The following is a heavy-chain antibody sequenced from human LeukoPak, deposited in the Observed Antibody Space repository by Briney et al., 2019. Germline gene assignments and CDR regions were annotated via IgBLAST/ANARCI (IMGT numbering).Heavy chain of an antibody. CDR1: AFTFSSYA. J-gene: IGHJ6*03. Sequence: GGSLRLSCAASAFTFSSYAMSWVRQAPGKGLEWVSVISGSGGSTNYADSVKGRFTISRDNSKNTLYLQMNSLRAEDTAVYYCAKGSGWEVSYYYYYMDVWGKGTTVTISS. D-gene: IGHD1-26*01. V-gene: IGHV3-23*01. CDR3: AKGSGWEVSYYYYYMDV. CDR2: ISGSGGST.